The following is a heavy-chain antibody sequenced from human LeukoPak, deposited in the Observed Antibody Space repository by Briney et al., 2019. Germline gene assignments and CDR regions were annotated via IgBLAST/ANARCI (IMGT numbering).Heavy chain of an antibody. D-gene: IGHD1-1*01. CDR2: INHGGTT. CDR3: ARDSIRVQTGTTP. CDR1: GGALNNYY. V-gene: IGHV4-34*01. Sequence: PSETLSLTCGVYGGALNNYYWSWIRQPPGKGLEWIAEINHGGTTDYNPSLNYRVTISVDTSKNQFSLRLTSVTAADTAVYYCARDSIRVQTGTTPWGRGTLVTVSS. J-gene: IGHJ5*02.